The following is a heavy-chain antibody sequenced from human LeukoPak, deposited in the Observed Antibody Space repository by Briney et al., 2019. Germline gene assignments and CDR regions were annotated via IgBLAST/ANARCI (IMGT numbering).Heavy chain of an antibody. J-gene: IGHJ3*02. Sequence: GGSLGLSCAASGFTFSNYWMAWVRQAPGKGLEWVANIEADGSKKNYADSVKGRFTISRDNAKNSLYLQMNSLRAEDMALYYCAKDAEDTAYCGGDCYSGAFDIWGQGTMVTVSS. D-gene: IGHD2-21*02. CDR1: GFTFSNYW. V-gene: IGHV3-7*03. CDR2: IEADGSKK. CDR3: AKDAEDTAYCGGDCYSGAFDI.